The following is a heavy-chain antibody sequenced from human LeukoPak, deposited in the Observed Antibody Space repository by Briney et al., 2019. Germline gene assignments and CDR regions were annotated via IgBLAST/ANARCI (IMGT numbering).Heavy chain of an antibody. Sequence: SVKVSCKASGGTFSSYAISWVRQAPGQGLEWMGGIIPIFGTANYVQKFQGRVTITTDESTSTAYMELSSLRSEDTAVYYFARFHSGNTDHYFDYWAREPWSPSPQ. CDR2: IIPIFGTA. D-gene: IGHD1-26*01. V-gene: IGHV1-69*05. CDR1: GGTFSSYA. J-gene: IGHJ4*02. CDR3: ARFHSGNTDHYFDY.